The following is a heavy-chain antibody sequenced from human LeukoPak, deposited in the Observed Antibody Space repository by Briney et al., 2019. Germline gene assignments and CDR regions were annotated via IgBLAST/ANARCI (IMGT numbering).Heavy chain of an antibody. V-gene: IGHV3-21*01. D-gene: IGHD3-16*01. CDR2: ISSSSSYI. CDR1: GFTFSSYS. J-gene: IGHJ6*02. Sequence: GGSLRLSCAASGFTFSSYSMNWVRQAPGKGLEWVSSISSSSSYIYYVDSVKGRFTISRDNAKNSLYLQMNSLRAEDTAVYYCARDWGYYYYYGMDVWGQGTTVTVSS. CDR3: ARDWGYYYYYGMDV.